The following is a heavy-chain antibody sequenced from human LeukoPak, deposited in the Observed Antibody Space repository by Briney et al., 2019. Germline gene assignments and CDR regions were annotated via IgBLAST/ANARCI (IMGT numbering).Heavy chain of an antibody. CDR3: ARDRDYDILTGYKYAFDI. CDR2: IKSDGST. D-gene: IGHD3-9*01. J-gene: IGHJ3*02. Sequence: GGSLRLSCAASGFTFSNYWMHWVRQVPGKELVWISRIKSDGSTIYAASVKGRFTISRDNAKNTLYLRMNSLRAEDTAVYYCARDRDYDILTGYKYAFDIWGQGTMVTVSP. V-gene: IGHV3-74*01. CDR1: GFTFSNYW.